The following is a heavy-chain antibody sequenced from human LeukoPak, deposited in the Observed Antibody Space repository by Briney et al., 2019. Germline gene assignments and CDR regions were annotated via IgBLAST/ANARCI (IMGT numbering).Heavy chain of an antibody. Sequence: GGSLRLSCAASGFTFSNYGMHWVRQAPGKGLEWTAAIWHDGTNKNYRDSVKGRFTISRDNSKNTLSLQMNSLRADDTAVYYCASDDGPLDYWGRGTLVTVSS. V-gene: IGHV3-33*01. CDR1: GFTFSNYG. D-gene: IGHD2-8*01. CDR3: ASDDGPLDY. J-gene: IGHJ4*02. CDR2: IWHDGTNK.